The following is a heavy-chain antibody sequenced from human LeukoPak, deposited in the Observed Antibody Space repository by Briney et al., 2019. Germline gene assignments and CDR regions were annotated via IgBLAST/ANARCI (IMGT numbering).Heavy chain of an antibody. Sequence: ASVKVSCKASGYTFTGYYMHWVRQAPGQGLEWMGWINPNSGGTNYAQKFQGRVTMTTDTSTSTAYMELRSLRSDDTAVYYCARSLGYCSGGSCYNPDYWGQGTLVTVSS. V-gene: IGHV1-2*02. CDR1: GYTFTGYY. CDR3: ARSLGYCSGGSCYNPDY. D-gene: IGHD2-15*01. J-gene: IGHJ4*02. CDR2: INPNSGGT.